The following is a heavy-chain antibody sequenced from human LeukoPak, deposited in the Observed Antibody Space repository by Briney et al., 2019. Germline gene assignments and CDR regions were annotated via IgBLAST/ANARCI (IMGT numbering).Heavy chain of an antibody. V-gene: IGHV4-34*01. J-gene: IGHJ4*02. Sequence: GSLRLSCAASGFTFSSYWMHWVRQSPGKGLEWLGEISHSGTTTYNPSLKSRVTISVDTSKNQFSLRLRSVTAADTAVYYCARVSSGWRYFDYWGQGTLVTVSS. CDR3: ARVSSGWRYFDY. CDR1: GFTFSSYW. CDR2: ISHSGTT. D-gene: IGHD6-19*01.